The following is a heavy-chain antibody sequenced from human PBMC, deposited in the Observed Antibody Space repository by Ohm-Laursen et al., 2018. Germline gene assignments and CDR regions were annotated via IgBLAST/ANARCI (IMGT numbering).Heavy chain of an antibody. J-gene: IGHJ3*02. Sequence: ASVKVSCNASGYTFTGYYMHWVRQAPGQGLEWMGWINPNSGGTNYAQKFQGRVTMTRDTSISTAYMELSRLRSDDTAVYYCARRGYYDSSGYYAFDIWGQGTMVTVSS. D-gene: IGHD3-22*01. CDR1: GYTFTGYY. CDR2: INPNSGGT. CDR3: ARRGYYDSSGYYAFDI. V-gene: IGHV1-2*02.